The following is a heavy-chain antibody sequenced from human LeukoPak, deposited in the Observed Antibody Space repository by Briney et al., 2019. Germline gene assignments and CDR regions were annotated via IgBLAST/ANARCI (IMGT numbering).Heavy chain of an antibody. CDR1: GFTFSSDY. V-gene: IGHV3-53*01. Sequence: GGSLRLSCAASGFTFSSDYMSWVRQAPGKGLEWVSVIYSGGSTYYADSVKGRFTISRDNAKNTLYLQMNSLRAEDSAVYYCVSLDGVYYYHMDVWGQGTTVIVSS. D-gene: IGHD3/OR15-3a*01. CDR2: IYSGGST. J-gene: IGHJ6*02. CDR3: VSLDGVYYYHMDV.